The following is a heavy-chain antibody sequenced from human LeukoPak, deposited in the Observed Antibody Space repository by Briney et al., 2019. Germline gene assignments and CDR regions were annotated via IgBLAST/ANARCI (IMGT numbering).Heavy chain of an antibody. CDR2: ITYDGSNK. CDR3: AKDFAMAMDY. D-gene: IGHD5-18*01. CDR1: GFTFSIYA. Sequence: GTSLRLSCAAAGFTFSIYAMHWVRQAPGKGLEWVAVITYDGSNKYYRDSVKGRFTISRDNSKNTLYLQMNNLRTDDTAVYYCAKDFAMAMDYWGQGILVTVSS. V-gene: IGHV3-30*18. J-gene: IGHJ4*02.